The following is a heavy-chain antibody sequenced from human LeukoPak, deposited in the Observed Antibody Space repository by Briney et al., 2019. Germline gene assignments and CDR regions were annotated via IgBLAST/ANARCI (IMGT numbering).Heavy chain of an antibody. V-gene: IGHV3-30*02. CDR3: AKDLSSSPYFDY. Sequence: GGSLRLSCAASGFTFSSYGMHWVRQAPGKGLEWVAFTRYDGSNKYYADSVKGRFTISRDNSKNTLYLQMNSLRAEDTAVYYCAKDLSSSPYFDYWGQGTLVTVSS. CDR2: TRYDGSNK. J-gene: IGHJ4*02. D-gene: IGHD6-6*01. CDR1: GFTFSSYG.